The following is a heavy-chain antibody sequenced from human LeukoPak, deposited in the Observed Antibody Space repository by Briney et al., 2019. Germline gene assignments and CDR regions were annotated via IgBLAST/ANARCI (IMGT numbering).Heavy chain of an antibody. Sequence: WASVKVSCKASGYTFTSYGISWVRQAPGQGLEWMGWISAYNGNTNYAQKLQGRVTMTTDTSTSTAYMELRSLRSDDTAVYYCARERRCCSSTSCYGFPTVDYWGQGTLVTVSS. D-gene: IGHD2-2*01. CDR2: ISAYNGNT. CDR3: ARERRCCSSTSCYGFPTVDY. J-gene: IGHJ4*02. CDR1: GYTFTSYG. V-gene: IGHV1-18*01.